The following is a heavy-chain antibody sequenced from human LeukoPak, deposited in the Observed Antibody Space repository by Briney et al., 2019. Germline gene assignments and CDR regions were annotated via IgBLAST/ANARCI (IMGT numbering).Heavy chain of an antibody. V-gene: IGHV1-69*04. CDR3: ARPSYDSSGYRWGYFDY. Sequence: SVKVSCKASGGTFSSYAISWVRQAPGQGLEWMGRINPILGIANYAQKFQGRVTITADKSTSTAYMELSSLRSEDTAVYYCARPSYDSSGYRWGYFDYWGQGTLVTVSS. CDR1: GGTFSSYA. D-gene: IGHD3-22*01. CDR2: INPILGIA. J-gene: IGHJ4*02.